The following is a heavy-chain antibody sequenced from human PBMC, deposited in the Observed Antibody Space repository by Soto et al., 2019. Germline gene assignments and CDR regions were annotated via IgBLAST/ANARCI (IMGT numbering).Heavy chain of an antibody. CDR1: GFSLNTGGVG. J-gene: IGHJ6*02. CDR2: IYWDDDE. V-gene: IGHV2-5*02. Sequence: ITLKESGPTLVKPTQTLTLTCTFSGFSLNTGGVGVGWVRQPRGKAMEWLALIYWDDDERYRPSLRSRLNITKDTSNNQVVLTMTNMDPEDTATYYCVRNWRYYGGDYYYGMDAWGQGTTVTGSS. D-gene: IGHD3-10*01. CDR3: VRNWRYYGGDYYYGMDA.